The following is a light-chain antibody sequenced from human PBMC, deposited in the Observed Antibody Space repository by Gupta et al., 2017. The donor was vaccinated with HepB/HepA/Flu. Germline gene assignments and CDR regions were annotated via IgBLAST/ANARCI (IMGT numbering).Light chain of an antibody. CDR1: QDIGNS. J-gene: IGKJ2*01. CDR2: DAT. V-gene: IGKV1-33*01. Sequence: IQKTQSSPFLSASVGDRVTIPCQASQDIGNSLNRYQQKPGKAPKLLTYDATNLETGVPSRLSGSGSETDFSFTISSLQPEDIATYYCRQYDNRPKYTFGQGTKLEIK. CDR3: RQYDNRPKYT.